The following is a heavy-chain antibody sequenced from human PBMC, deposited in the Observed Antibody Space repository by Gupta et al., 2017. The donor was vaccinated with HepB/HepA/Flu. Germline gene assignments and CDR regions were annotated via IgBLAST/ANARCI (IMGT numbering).Heavy chain of an antibody. D-gene: IGHD1/OR15-1a*01. Sequence: EVQLLESGGGLVQPGGSLSLSCAASGFSFSHYAMSWVRQAPGKGLEWVSTTYSGGNTYYADSVKGRFTISRDNSRNTLYLQMNSLRAEDTAVYYCAKDQFVDSTGRTVGFDYWGQGTLVTVSS. CDR3: AKDQFVDSTGRTVGFDY. CDR2: TYSGGNT. CDR1: GFSFSHYA. V-gene: IGHV3-23*01. J-gene: IGHJ4*02.